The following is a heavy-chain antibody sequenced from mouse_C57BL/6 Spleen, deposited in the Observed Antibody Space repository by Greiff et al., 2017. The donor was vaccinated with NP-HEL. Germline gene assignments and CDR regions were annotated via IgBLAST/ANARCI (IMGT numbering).Heavy chain of an antibody. CDR1: GFTFSDYG. CDR3: ARGDLFSSY. J-gene: IGHJ3*01. V-gene: IGHV5-17*01. D-gene: IGHD1-1*01. CDR2: ISSGSSTI. Sequence: EVQVVESGGGLVKPGGSLKLSCAASGFTFSDYGMHWVRQAPEKGLEWVAYISSGSSTIYYADTVKGRFTISRDNAKNTLFLQMTSLRSEDTAMYYCARGDLFSSYWGQGTLVTVSA.